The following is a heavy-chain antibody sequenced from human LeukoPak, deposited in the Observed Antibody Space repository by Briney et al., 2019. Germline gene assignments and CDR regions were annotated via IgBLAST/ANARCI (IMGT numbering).Heavy chain of an antibody. Sequence: PGGSLRLSCAASGFTFSTYWMHWVREAPGKGLVWVSRINTDGGSTTYADSVKGRFTISRDNAKNMLYLQMNSLRAEDTAVYYCARDRFFGMDVSGQGTTVTVSS. CDR3: ARDRFFGMDV. V-gene: IGHV3-74*01. CDR2: INTDGGST. CDR1: GFTFSTYW. J-gene: IGHJ6*02.